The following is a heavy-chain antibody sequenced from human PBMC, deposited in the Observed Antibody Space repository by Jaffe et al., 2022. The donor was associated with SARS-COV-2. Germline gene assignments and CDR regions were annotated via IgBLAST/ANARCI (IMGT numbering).Heavy chain of an antibody. V-gene: IGHV3-21*01. CDR1: GFTFSSYS. Sequence: EVQLVESGGGLVKPGGSLRLSCAASGFTFSSYSMNWVRQAPGKGLEWVSSISSSSSYIYYADSVKGRFTISRDNAKNSLYLQMNSLRAEDTAVYYCAREAYCSGGSCYPGYYYMDVWGKGTTVTVSS. D-gene: IGHD2-15*01. J-gene: IGHJ6*03. CDR2: ISSSSSYI. CDR3: AREAYCSGGSCYPGYYYMDV.